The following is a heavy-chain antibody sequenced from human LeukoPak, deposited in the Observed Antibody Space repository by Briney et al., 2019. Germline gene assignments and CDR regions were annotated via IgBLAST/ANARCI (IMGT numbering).Heavy chain of an antibody. Sequence: ASVKVSCKASGYTFTSYDINWVRQATGQGLEWMGWMNPNSGNTGYAQKFQGRVTMTRNTSISTAYMELSSLRSEDTAVYYCARNVGLKPVYGMDVWGQGTTVTVSS. J-gene: IGHJ6*02. CDR2: MNPNSGNT. CDR1: GYTFTSYD. V-gene: IGHV1-8*01. CDR3: ARNVGLKPVYGMDV. D-gene: IGHD1-1*01.